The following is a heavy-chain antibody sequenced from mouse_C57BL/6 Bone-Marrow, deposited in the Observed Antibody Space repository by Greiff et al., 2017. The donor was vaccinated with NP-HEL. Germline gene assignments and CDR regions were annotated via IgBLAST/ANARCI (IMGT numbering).Heavy chain of an antibody. CDR1: GYTFTSYW. J-gene: IGHJ4*01. CDR2: IDPNSGGT. D-gene: IGHD2-3*01. V-gene: IGHV1-72*01. Sequence: QVQLQQPGAELVKPGASVKLSCKASGYTFTSYWMHWVKQRPGRGLEWIGRIDPNSGGTKYNEKFKSKATLTVDKHSSTAYMQLSSLTSEDSAVYYCARCRIYDGCPSYAMDYWGQGTSVTVSA. CDR3: ARCRIYDGCPSYAMDY.